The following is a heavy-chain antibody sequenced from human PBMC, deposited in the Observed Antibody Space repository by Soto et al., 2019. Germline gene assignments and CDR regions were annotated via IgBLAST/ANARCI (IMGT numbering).Heavy chain of an antibody. D-gene: IGHD2-21*02. CDR1: GYIFTNYA. CDR2: VDGGNGNT. J-gene: IGHJ4*02. CDR3: AALVTGPN. V-gene: IGHV1-3*01. Sequence: QVHLVQSGAEVKKPGASVKVSCKASGYIFTNYAMHWVRQAPGQGLEWMGWVDGGNGNTKYSQKFQGRVTMTTDTSASTTYMEPSSLTSVDMSVYYCAALVTGPNWGQGNLVTVSS.